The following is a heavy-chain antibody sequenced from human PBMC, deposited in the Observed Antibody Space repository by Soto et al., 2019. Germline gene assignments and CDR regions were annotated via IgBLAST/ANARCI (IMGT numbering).Heavy chain of an antibody. D-gene: IGHD3-10*01. CDR1: GFTFSSYA. CDR3: ARDRGLIYRWENGQYDAFDI. J-gene: IGHJ3*02. CDR2: ISYDGSNK. Sequence: QPGGSLRLSCAASGFTFSSYAMHWVRQAPGKGLEWVAVISYDGSNKYYADSVKGRFTISRDNSKNTLYLQMNSLRAEDTAVYYCARDRGLIYRWENGQYDAFDIWGQGTMVTVSS. V-gene: IGHV3-30-3*01.